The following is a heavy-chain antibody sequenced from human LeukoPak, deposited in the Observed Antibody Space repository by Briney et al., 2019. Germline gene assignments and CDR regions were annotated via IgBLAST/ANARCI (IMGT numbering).Heavy chain of an antibody. CDR1: GGSFSGYY. CDR2: INHSGST. D-gene: IGHD6-19*01. V-gene: IGHV4-34*01. CDR3: ARAGWRNWFDP. J-gene: IGHJ5*02. Sequence: PSETLSLTCAVYGGSFSGYYWSWIRQPPGKGLEWIGEINHSGSTNYNPSLKSRVTISVDTSKNQFSLKLSSVTAADTAVYYCARAGWRNWFDPWGQGTLVTVSS.